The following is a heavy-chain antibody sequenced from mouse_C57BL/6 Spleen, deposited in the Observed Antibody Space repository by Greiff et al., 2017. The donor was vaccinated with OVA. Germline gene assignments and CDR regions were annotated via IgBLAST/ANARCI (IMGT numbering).Heavy chain of an antibody. D-gene: IGHD2-4*01. J-gene: IGHJ3*01. Sequence: QVQLQQPGAELVKPGASVKLSCKASGYTFTSYWMHWVKQRPGQGLEWIGMIHPNSGSTNYNEKFKSKATLTVDKSSSTAYMQLSSLTSEDSAVDYCARSYDYDGPWFAYWGQGTLVTVSA. CDR1: GYTFTSYW. V-gene: IGHV1-64*01. CDR3: ARSYDYDGPWFAY. CDR2: IHPNSGST.